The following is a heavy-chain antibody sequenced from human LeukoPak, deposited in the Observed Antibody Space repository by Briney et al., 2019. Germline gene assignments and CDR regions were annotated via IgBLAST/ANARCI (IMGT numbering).Heavy chain of an antibody. V-gene: IGHV4-39*01. J-gene: IGHJ4*01. Sequence: SETLSLTCPVSGGSIRSSDYYWAWIRQPPGRGLEWIGTIHYSGSTFYKPPLKSRLTVSADTSRNQFYMKLSSVTAADTAVYYCATPPNVGGYWGHGTLVTVSS. D-gene: IGHD3-16*01. CDR2: IHYSGST. CDR1: GGSIRSSDYY. CDR3: ATPPNVGGY.